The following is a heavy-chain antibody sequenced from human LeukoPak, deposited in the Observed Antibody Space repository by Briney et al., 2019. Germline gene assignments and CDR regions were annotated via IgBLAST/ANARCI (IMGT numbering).Heavy chain of an antibody. D-gene: IGHD3-22*01. Sequence: SVKVSCKASGGTFSSYAISWVRPAPGQGLERMGRIIPIFGTANYAQKFQGRVTITADKSTSTAYMELSSLRSEDTAVYYCAREAGYYDSSGYLDFDYWGQGTLVTVSS. CDR2: IIPIFGTA. J-gene: IGHJ4*02. V-gene: IGHV1-69*06. CDR1: GGTFSSYA. CDR3: AREAGYYDSSGYLDFDY.